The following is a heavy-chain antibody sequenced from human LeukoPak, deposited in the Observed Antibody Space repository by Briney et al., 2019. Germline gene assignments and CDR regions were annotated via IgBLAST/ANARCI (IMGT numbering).Heavy chain of an antibody. J-gene: IGHJ4*02. Sequence: GRSLRLSCAASGFTFRSYAIHWVRQAPGQGLEWVTIISSDGSYKNYADSVKGRFTISRDNSKNTLYLQMNSLRDEDTAVYFCAKETTPEVSTSLDYWGQGTLVTVSS. CDR3: AKETTPEVSTSLDY. V-gene: IGHV3-30*04. CDR2: ISSDGSYK. CDR1: GFTFRSYA. D-gene: IGHD1-1*01.